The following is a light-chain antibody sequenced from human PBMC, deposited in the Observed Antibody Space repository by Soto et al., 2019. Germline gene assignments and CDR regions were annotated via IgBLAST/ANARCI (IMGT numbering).Light chain of an antibody. CDR3: SSFAGSNSFI. J-gene: IGLJ2*01. V-gene: IGLV2-8*01. CDR1: NSDVGYYNY. Sequence: QSALTQPPSASGSPGQSVTISCTGTNSDVGYYNYVSWYQQHPGKAPKLMIYEVSKRPSGVPDRFSASKSGNTASLTVSGLQGEDEADYYCSSFAGSNSFIFGGGTKVTVL. CDR2: EVS.